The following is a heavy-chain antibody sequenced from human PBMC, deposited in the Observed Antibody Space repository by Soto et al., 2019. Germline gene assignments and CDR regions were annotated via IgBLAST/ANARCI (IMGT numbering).Heavy chain of an antibody. Sequence: QITLKESGPPLVKPTQTLTLTCTFSGFSLSTSAVGVGWIRQPPGKALEWLAFIYWDDDNRYSPSLKSSLTITKCTSKNQVVLAMTNMDPVDTATYYCAHLVVAGLTYYFDYWGQGTLVTVSS. V-gene: IGHV2-5*02. J-gene: IGHJ4*02. CDR2: IYWDDDN. CDR3: AHLVVAGLTYYFDY. D-gene: IGHD2-15*01. CDR1: GFSLSTSAVG.